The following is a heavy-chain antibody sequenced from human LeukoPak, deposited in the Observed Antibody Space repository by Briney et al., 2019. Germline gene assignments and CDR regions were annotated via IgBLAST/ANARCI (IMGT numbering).Heavy chain of an antibody. CDR3: ARDLGSGSYSPFDY. CDR2: IYHSGST. CDR1: GGSISSGGYY. V-gene: IGHV4-30-2*05. D-gene: IGHD1-26*01. J-gene: IGHJ4*02. Sequence: SETLSLTCTVSGGSISSGGYYWSWIRQPPGKGLEWIGYIYHSGSTYYNPSLKSRVTISVDTSKNQFSLKLSSVTAADTAVYYCARDLGSGSYSPFDYWGQGTLVTVSS.